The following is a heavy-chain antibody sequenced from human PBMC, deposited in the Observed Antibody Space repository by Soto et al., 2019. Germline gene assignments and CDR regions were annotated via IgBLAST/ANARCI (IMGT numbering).Heavy chain of an antibody. CDR2: IYYSGST. CDR3: ARGPWGIAVAGDYYYYGMDV. D-gene: IGHD6-19*01. Sequence: PSETLSLTCTVSGGSITSSSYYWGWIRQPPGKGLEWIGSIYYSGSTYYNPSLKSRVTISVDTSKNQFSLKLSSVTAADTAVYYCARGPWGIAVAGDYYYYGMDVWGQGTTVTVS. CDR1: GGSITSSSYY. V-gene: IGHV4-39*01. J-gene: IGHJ6*02.